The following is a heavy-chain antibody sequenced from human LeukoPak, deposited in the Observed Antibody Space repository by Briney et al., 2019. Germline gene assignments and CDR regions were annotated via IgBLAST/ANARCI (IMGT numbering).Heavy chain of an antibody. Sequence: GGSLRLSCAASGFTFSSYGMHWVRQAPGKGLEWVAVISYDGSNKYYADSVKGRFTISRDNSKNTLYLQMNSLRAGDTAVYYCAKDLLLLWFGGNYYYYYGMDVWGKGTTVTVSS. V-gene: IGHV3-30*18. CDR2: ISYDGSNK. CDR3: AKDLLLLWFGGNYYYYYGMDV. CDR1: GFTFSSYG. J-gene: IGHJ6*04. D-gene: IGHD3-10*01.